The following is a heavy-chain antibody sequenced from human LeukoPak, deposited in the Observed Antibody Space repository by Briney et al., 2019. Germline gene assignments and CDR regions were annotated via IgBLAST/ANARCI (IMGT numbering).Heavy chain of an antibody. CDR1: GGSVSSGSYY. CDR3: ARLVPAAMPHFDY. J-gene: IGHJ4*02. CDR2: IYYSGST. Sequence: SETLSLTCTVSGGSVSSGSYYWSWIRQPPGKGLEWIGYIYYSGSTNYNPSLKSRVTISVDTSKNQFSLKLSSVTAADTAVYYCARLVPAAMPHFDYWGQGTLVTVSS. D-gene: IGHD2-2*01. V-gene: IGHV4-61*01.